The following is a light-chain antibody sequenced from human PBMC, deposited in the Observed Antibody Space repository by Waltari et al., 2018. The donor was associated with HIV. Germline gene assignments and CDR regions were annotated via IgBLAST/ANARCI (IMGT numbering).Light chain of an antibody. J-gene: IGLJ2*01. CDR1: TSNIGGNS. Sequence: QSMLTQPPSASGTPGQRVTISCSGGTSNIGGNSVNWYQQLPGTAPRLLIYSNGQRPSGVPDRFSGSKSGTSASLVISALHAEDEATYYCSTWDDTLNGHVVFGGGTTLTVL. CDR2: SNG. V-gene: IGLV1-44*01. CDR3: STWDDTLNGHVV.